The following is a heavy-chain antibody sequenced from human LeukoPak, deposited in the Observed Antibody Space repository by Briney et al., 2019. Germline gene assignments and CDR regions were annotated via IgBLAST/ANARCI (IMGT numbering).Heavy chain of an antibody. CDR3: ARETRTLGDAFDI. CDR1: GFTFSNYA. CDR2: ISTSGSTI. J-gene: IGHJ3*02. Sequence: GGSLRLSCAASGFTFSNYAMSWVRQAPGKGLEWVSYISTSGSTIYYADSVKGRFTISRDNAKNSLYLQMNSLRAEDTAIYYCARETRTLGDAFDIWGQGTMVTVSS. V-gene: IGHV3-48*03. D-gene: IGHD1/OR15-1a*01.